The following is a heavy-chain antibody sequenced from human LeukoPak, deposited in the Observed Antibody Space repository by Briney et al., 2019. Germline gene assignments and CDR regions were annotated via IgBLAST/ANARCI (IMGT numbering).Heavy chain of an antibody. CDR3: TTSPDSGANVFDI. CDR2: IIPIFGTA. CDR1: GGTFSSYA. J-gene: IGHJ3*02. D-gene: IGHD1-26*01. Sequence: SVKVSCKASGGTFSSYAISWVRQAPGQGLEWMGGIIPIFGTANYAQKFQGRVTITADESTSTAYMELSSLRSEDTAVYYCTTSPDSGANVFDIWGQGTRVTVSS. V-gene: IGHV1-69*13.